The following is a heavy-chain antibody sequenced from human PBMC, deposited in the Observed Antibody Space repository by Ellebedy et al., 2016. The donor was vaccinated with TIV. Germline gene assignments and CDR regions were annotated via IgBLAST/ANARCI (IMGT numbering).Heavy chain of an antibody. J-gene: IGHJ4*02. V-gene: IGHV1-69*13. CDR1: GGTFSSYA. D-gene: IGHD6-6*01. CDR2: IIPIFGTA. CDR3: ARAEPYSSSPMDY. Sequence: SVKVSCXASGGTFSSYAISWVRQAPGQGLEWMGGIIPIFGTANYAQKFQGRVTITADESTSTAYMELSSLRSEDTAVYYCARAEPYSSSPMDYWGQGTLVTVSS.